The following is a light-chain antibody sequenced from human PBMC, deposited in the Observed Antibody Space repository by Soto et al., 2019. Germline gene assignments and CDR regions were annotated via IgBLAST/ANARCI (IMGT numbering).Light chain of an antibody. V-gene: IGKV3-20*01. J-gene: IGKJ1*01. CDR3: QQYGSSRQT. Sequence: ETVLTRSPGTMSLSPGERATLSCRASQSVTSSYLAWYQQKPGQAPRLLIYGASSRATGIPDRFTGSGSGTDFTLTISRLEPEDFAVYYCQQYGSSRQTFGQGTKVDI. CDR1: QSVTSSY. CDR2: GAS.